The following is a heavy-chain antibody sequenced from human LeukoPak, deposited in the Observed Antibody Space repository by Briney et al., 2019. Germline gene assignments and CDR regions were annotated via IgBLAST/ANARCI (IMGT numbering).Heavy chain of an antibody. D-gene: IGHD2-15*01. Sequence: GGSLRLSWAVSGFIVSSNYMTWVRQAPGKGLEWVSVIYSGGRTYYADSVKGRFTTSRDNSKNTLYLQMNSLRAEDTAVYYCAKDPSGGSCYLDYWGQGTLVTVSS. J-gene: IGHJ4*02. V-gene: IGHV3-66*01. CDR1: GFIVSSNY. CDR3: AKDPSGGSCYLDY. CDR2: IYSGGRT.